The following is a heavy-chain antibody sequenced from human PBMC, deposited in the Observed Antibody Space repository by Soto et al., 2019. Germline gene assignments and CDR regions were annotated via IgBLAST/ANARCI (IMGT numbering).Heavy chain of an antibody. CDR1: GYAFTSYG. CDR2: ISAYNGNT. D-gene: IGHD3-22*01. Sequence: QVQLVQSGAEVKKPGASVKVSCKASGYAFTSYGISWVRQAPGQGLEWMGWISAYNGNTNYAQKLQGRVTMTTDTSTSTAYMELRSLRSDDTAVYYCARARFDYDSSGGVDYWGQGTLVTVSS. CDR3: ARARFDYDSSGGVDY. V-gene: IGHV1-18*01. J-gene: IGHJ4*02.